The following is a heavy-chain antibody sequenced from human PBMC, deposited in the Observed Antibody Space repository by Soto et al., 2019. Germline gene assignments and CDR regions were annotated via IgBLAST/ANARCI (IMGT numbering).Heavy chain of an antibody. Sequence: PSETLSLTCTVSFVSVNSGSFYWAWIRQPPGKGLEWIGFGSYSGTTNYKPSLKSRVTISVDTSRSQISLKVTSLTAADTAVYYCARGATVTQYDYWGQGTLVTVSS. CDR1: FVSVNSGSFY. V-gene: IGHV4-61*01. CDR3: ARGATVTQYDY. CDR2: GSYSGTT. J-gene: IGHJ4*02. D-gene: IGHD4-17*01.